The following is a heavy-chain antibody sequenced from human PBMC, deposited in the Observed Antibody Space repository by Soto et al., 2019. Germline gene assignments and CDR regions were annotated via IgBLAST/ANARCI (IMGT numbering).Heavy chain of an antibody. CDR3: ARAPPYYDFWSGYYIRGVGSHYGMDV. Sequence: ASVKVSCKASGYTFTSYDINWVRQATGQGLEWMGWMNPNSGNTGYAQKFQGRVTMTRNTSISTAYMELSSLRSEDTAVYYCARAPPYYDFWSGYYIRGVGSHYGMDVWGQGTTVTVPS. CDR2: MNPNSGNT. CDR1: GYTFTSYD. V-gene: IGHV1-8*01. D-gene: IGHD3-3*01. J-gene: IGHJ6*02.